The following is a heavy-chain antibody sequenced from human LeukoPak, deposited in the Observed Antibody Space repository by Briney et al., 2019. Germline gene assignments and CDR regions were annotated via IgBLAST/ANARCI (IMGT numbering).Heavy chain of an antibody. CDR1: GGSFSGYY. J-gene: IGHJ6*02. Sequence: SETLSLTCAVYGGSFSGYYWSWIRQPPGKGLEWIGYIYHSGSTYYNPSLKSRVTISVDRSKNQFSLKLSSVTAADTAVYYCARAPTIFAGMDVWGQGTTVTVSS. CDR2: IYHSGST. V-gene: IGHV4-34*01. D-gene: IGHD3-3*01. CDR3: ARAPTIFAGMDV.